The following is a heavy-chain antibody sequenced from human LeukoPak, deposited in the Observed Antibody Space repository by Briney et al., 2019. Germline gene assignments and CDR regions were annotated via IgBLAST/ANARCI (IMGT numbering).Heavy chain of an antibody. CDR2: IYYSGST. Sequence: SETLSLTCTVSGGSISSYYWSWIRQPPGKGLEGIGYIYYSGSTNYNPSLKSRVTISVDTSKNQFSLKLSSVTAADTAVYCCARGQWLVARNAFDIWGQGTMVTVSS. CDR1: GGSISSYY. V-gene: IGHV4-59*12. CDR3: ARGQWLVARNAFDI. D-gene: IGHD6-19*01. J-gene: IGHJ3*02.